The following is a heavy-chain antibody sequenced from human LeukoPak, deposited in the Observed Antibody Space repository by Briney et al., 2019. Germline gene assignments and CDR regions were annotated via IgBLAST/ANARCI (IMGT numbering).Heavy chain of an antibody. CDR1: GFTFSNYW. J-gene: IGHJ6*02. D-gene: IGHD6-19*01. V-gene: IGHV3-7*03. Sequence: SGGSLRLSCAASGFTFSNYWMDWVRQSPGKGLEWVANIKEDGSDKYYVDSVKGRFTISRDNAKNSLYLQMNSLRAEDTAVYYCARIAVAGTLDYYYYGMDVWGQGTTVTVSS. CDR3: ARIAVAGTLDYYYYGMDV. CDR2: IKEDGSDK.